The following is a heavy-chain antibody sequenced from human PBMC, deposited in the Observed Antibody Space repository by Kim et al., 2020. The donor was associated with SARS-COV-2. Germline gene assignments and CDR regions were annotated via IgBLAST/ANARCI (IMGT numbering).Heavy chain of an antibody. J-gene: IGHJ3*02. CDR3: ARRGTGAVAFDI. V-gene: IGHV4-34*01. D-gene: IGHD6-13*01. Sequence: NYTPSLKSRVTISVDTSKNQFSLKLSSVTAADTAVYYCARRGTGAVAFDIWGQGTMVTVSS.